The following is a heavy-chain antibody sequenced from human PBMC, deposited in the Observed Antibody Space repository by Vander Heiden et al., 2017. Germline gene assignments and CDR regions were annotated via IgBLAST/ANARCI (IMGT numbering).Heavy chain of an antibody. Sequence: EVLLVESGGGLVMPRGSLRLSCAASGCTFSSYSISWVRQATGKGLEWVSSMSSSSTYIHYADSVKGRFTISRDNAKNSLCLQMNSLRVEDTAVYYCASRGYCGGDNCLHHFDYWGQGTLVTASS. CDR3: ASRGYCGGDNCLHHFDY. CDR2: MSSSSTYI. CDR1: GCTFSSYS. J-gene: IGHJ4*02. D-gene: IGHD2-15*01. V-gene: IGHV3-21*01.